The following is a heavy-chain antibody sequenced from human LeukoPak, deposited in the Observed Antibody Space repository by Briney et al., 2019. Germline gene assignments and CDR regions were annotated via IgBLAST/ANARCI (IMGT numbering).Heavy chain of an antibody. Sequence: ASVKVSFKASGFTFTGYYKHWVRQAPGQGLEWMGWINPNSGGTVCAQKFQGRVTMTRDTSISTAYMELSRLRSDDTAVYYCARYMVHGVINDAFDIWGQGTMVTVSS. D-gene: IGHD3-10*01. V-gene: IGHV1-2*02. CDR2: INPNSGGT. CDR1: GFTFTGYY. CDR3: ARYMVHGVINDAFDI. J-gene: IGHJ3*02.